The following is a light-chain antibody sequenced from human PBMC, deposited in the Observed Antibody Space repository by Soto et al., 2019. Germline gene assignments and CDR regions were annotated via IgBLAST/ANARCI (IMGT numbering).Light chain of an antibody. CDR2: GAS. CDR1: QSVTSSY. J-gene: IGKJ3*01. Sequence: EIVLTQSPGTLSLSPGERATLSCRASQSVTSSYLAWYQQKSGQAPRLLIYGASSRATGIPDRFSGSGSGTDFTLTISRLEPEDFAVYYCQQYDRSLFTFGPGTRVDIK. V-gene: IGKV3-20*01. CDR3: QQYDRSLFT.